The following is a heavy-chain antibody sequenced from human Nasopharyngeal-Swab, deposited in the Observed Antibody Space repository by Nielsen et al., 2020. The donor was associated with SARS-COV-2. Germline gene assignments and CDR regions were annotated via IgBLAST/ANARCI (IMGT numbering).Heavy chain of an antibody. CDR3: ARPLSRDSTWTTEANWFDP. CDR2: ITGNGDTT. D-gene: IGHD6-13*01. CDR1: GFTFSSYS. Sequence: GESLKISCAASGFTFSSYSMSWLRQAPGKVLKWVSTITGNGDTTYYADSVKGRFTISRDNSENTVYLQMNSLRAEDTALYHCARPLSRDSTWTTEANWFDPWGQGTLVTVSS. V-gene: IGHV3-23*01. J-gene: IGHJ5*02.